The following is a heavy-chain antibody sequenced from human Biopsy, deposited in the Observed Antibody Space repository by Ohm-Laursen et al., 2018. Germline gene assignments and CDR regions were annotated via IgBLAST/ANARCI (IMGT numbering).Heavy chain of an antibody. D-gene: IGHD3-10*01. CDR3: ATDGAGSYNEN. CDR2: ISGSGVTN. Sequence: SLRLSCAASGSTFGDYNMSWIRQAPGQGLEWLSYISGSGVTNMYADSVKGRFTVSRDNAKNSLYLEMNNLTVEDTAVYYCATDGAGSYNENWGQGTLVSVSS. CDR1: GSTFGDYN. V-gene: IGHV3-11*01. J-gene: IGHJ4*02.